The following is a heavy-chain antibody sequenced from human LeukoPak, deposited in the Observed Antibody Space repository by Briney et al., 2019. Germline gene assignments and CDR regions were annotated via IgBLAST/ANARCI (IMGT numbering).Heavy chain of an antibody. CDR1: GFTFSDYY. V-gene: IGHV3-23*01. CDR3: AKGGRGVGATTRNY. CDR2: ISGSGGST. Sequence: GGSLRLSCAASGFTFSDYYMSWVRQAPGKGLEWVSAISGSGGSTYYADSVKGRFTISRDNSKNTLYLQMNSLRAEDTAVYYCAKGGRGVGATTRNYWGQGTLVTVSS. J-gene: IGHJ4*02. D-gene: IGHD1-26*01.